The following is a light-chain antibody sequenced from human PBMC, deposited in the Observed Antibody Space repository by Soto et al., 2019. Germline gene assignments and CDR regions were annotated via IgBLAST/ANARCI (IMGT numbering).Light chain of an antibody. Sequence: IVLTQSPGTLSLSPWERATLSCRASQTVSSNFLAWYQEKPGQGPRLLIYGASTRATGIPDRFSGSGSGTDFTLTISRLEPEDFAVYYCQQYGSSTWTFGQGTKV. V-gene: IGKV3-20*01. CDR2: GAS. J-gene: IGKJ1*01. CDR1: QTVSSNF. CDR3: QQYGSSTWT.